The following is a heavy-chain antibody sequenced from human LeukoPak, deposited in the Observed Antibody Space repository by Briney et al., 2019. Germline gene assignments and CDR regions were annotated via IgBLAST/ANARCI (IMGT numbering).Heavy chain of an antibody. Sequence: GGSLRLSCAASGFTFSSYAMSWVRQAPGKGLEWVSVIYSGGSTYYADSVKGRFTISRDNSKNTLYLQMNSLRAEDTAVYYCARGSLWYSNAFDYWGQGTLVTVSS. J-gene: IGHJ4*02. CDR2: IYSGGST. D-gene: IGHD4-11*01. V-gene: IGHV3-53*01. CDR3: ARGSLWYSNAFDY. CDR1: GFTFSSYA.